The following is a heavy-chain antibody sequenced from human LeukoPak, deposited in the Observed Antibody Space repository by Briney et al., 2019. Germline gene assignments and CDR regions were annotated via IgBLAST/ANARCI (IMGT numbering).Heavy chain of an antibody. D-gene: IGHD1-20*01. J-gene: IGHJ4*02. CDR3: ARADRYNWNDQGDY. CDR2: ISSSSSYI. V-gene: IGHV3-21*01. CDR1: GFTFSSYS. Sequence: GGSLRLSRAASGFTFSSYSMNWVRQAPGKGLEWVSSISSSSSYIYYADSVKGRFTISRDNAKNSLYLQMNSLRAEDTAVYYCARADRYNWNDQGDYWGQGTLVTVSS.